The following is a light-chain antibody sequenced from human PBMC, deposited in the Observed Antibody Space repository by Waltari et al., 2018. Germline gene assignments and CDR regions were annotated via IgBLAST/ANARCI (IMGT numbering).Light chain of an antibody. CDR3: CSYGGSSPWV. CDR2: EDS. Sequence: QSAPTQPASVSGSPGQAITISCTGTSRDGWRYELRSWYQHHPGKAPKLIIYEDSKRPSGVSNRFSASKSGNAASLTISGLQAEDEAHYYCCSYGGSSPWVFGGGTKVIVL. CDR1: SRDGWRYEL. V-gene: IGLV2-23*01. J-gene: IGLJ3*02.